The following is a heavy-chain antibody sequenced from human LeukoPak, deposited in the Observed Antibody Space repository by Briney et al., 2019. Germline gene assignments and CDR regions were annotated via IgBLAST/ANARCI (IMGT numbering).Heavy chain of an antibody. V-gene: IGHV3-23*01. CDR1: GFTFSNYA. D-gene: IGHD6-19*01. J-gene: IGHJ4*02. CDR3: AKDRIPVAGRQDIWDY. CDR2: ISGSGDRT. Sequence: GGSLRLSCVGAGFTFSNYAMTWVRQAPGKGLGWVSGISGSGDRTYYADSVKGRFTISRDNSKNTLYLQMNSLTEDDSAVYYCAKDRIPVAGRQDIWDYWGQGTLVTVSS.